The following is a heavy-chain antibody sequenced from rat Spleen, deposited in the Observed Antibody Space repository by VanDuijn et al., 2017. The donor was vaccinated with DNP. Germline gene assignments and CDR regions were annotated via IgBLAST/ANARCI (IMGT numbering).Heavy chain of an antibody. D-gene: IGHD1-10*01. CDR2: IWAGGST. CDR1: AFSLTSNG. J-gene: IGHJ2*01. V-gene: IGHV2-72*01. CDR3: AREREPNNNPFYFDC. Sequence: VQLKESGPGLVQPSQTLSLTCTVSAFSLTSNGVGWVRQPLGKGLVWMGTIWAGGSTNYNSAVQSRLSISRDTSKSQVFLRMNSLQTEDTAIYFCAREREPNNNPFYFDCWGQGVMVTVSS.